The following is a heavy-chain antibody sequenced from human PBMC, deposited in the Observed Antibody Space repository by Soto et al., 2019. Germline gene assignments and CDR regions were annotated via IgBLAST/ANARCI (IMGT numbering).Heavy chain of an antibody. J-gene: IGHJ6*02. CDR1: GDSVTSGSYC. Sequence: SETLSLTCIVSGDSVTSGSYCWTWLRQPPGKGLEWIGYISYTGRTKYNPSLQSRVTISVDTSKNDFSLNLSSVTAADTAVYFCSREWGLLPYYVMNVWGHGTAVTVSS. CDR3: SREWGLLPYYVMNV. D-gene: IGHD7-27*01. V-gene: IGHV4-61*03. CDR2: ISYTGRT.